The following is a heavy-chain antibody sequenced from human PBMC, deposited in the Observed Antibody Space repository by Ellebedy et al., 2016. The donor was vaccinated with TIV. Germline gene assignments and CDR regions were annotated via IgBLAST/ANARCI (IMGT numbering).Heavy chain of an antibody. J-gene: IGHJ4*02. CDR2: ISYDGSNK. CDR1: GFTFSSYA. D-gene: IGHD6-19*01. Sequence: GGSLRLSXAASGFTFSSYAMSWVRQAPGKGLEWVAVISYDGSNKYYADSVKGRFTISRDNSKNTLYLQMNSLRAEDTAVYYCAREKQWLVDYWGQGTLVTVSS. V-gene: IGHV3-30-3*01. CDR3: AREKQWLVDY.